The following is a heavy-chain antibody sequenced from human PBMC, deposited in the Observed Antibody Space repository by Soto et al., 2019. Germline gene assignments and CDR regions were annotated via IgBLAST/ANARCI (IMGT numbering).Heavy chain of an antibody. CDR2: IYHSGTT. D-gene: IGHD4-17*01. CDR3: ARSHYGDYGYGMDG. CDR1: GGSISSGGYS. J-gene: IGHJ6*02. Sequence: QLQLQESGSGLVKPSQTLSLTCAVSGGSISSGGYSWSWIRQPPGKGLEWIGYIYHSGTTYYNPSIKSRVPISVDRSKNQFSLKLSSVTAADTAVYYCARSHYGDYGYGMDGWGQGTTVTVSS. V-gene: IGHV4-30-2*01.